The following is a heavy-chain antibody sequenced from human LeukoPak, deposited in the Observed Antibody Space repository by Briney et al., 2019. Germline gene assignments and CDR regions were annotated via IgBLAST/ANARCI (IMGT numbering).Heavy chain of an antibody. Sequence: GESLKISCQGSGYTFSNYWIGWVRQMPGKGLEWVGIIYPDDSDTIYSPSFQGQVSISVDRSINTAYLQWRSLKASDTAIYYCARPYCGGGCDAAVWGQGTPVTVSS. CDR1: GYTFSNYW. D-gene: IGHD2-21*01. CDR3: ARPYCGGGCDAAV. J-gene: IGHJ4*02. CDR2: IYPDDSDT. V-gene: IGHV5-51*01.